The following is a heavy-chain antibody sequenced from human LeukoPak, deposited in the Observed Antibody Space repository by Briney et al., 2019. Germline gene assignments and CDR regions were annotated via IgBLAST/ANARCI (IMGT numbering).Heavy chain of an antibody. Sequence: GRSLRISCEASGFTFSSYWMHWVRQAPGKGLVRVSRINSDERHTTYADSVKARFTIARDNAKNTLYLQMNSLRVEDTAVYYCARDQSSGWYVAWFDPWGQGTLVTVSS. J-gene: IGHJ5*02. CDR3: ARDQSSGWYVAWFDP. CDR1: GFTFSSYW. D-gene: IGHD6-19*01. V-gene: IGHV3-74*01. CDR2: INSDERHT.